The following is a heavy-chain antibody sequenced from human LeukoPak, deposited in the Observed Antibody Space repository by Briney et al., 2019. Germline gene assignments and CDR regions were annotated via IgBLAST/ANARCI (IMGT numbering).Heavy chain of an antibody. CDR1: GFTFSDYY. V-gene: IGHV3-11*01. D-gene: IGHD3-3*01. Sequence: PGGSLRLSCAASGFTFSDYYMSWIRQAPGKGLEWVSYISSSGSTIYYADSVKGRFTISRDNAKNSLYLQMNSLRAEDTAVYYCARLPRRDFWSGYYGDYWGQGTLVTVSS. CDR2: ISSSGSTI. CDR3: ARLPRRDFWSGYYGDY. J-gene: IGHJ4*02.